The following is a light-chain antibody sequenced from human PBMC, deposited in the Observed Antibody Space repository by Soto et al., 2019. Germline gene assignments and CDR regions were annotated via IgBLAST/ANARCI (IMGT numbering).Light chain of an antibody. J-gene: IGKJ1*01. CDR2: GAS. CDR1: QSVSSSY. V-gene: IGKV3-20*01. Sequence: EIVLTQSPGTLSLSPGERATLSCRASQSVSSSYLAWYQQKPGQAPRLLIYGASSRATGIPDRFSGSGSGTDFTLTISRLEPEDFAVYYCQHYCSSPRTFGRGTEVEIK. CDR3: QHYCSSPRT.